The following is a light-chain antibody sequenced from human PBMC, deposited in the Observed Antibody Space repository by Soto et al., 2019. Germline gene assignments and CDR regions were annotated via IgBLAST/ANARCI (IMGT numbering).Light chain of an antibody. CDR1: SSDVGGYNS. CDR3: SSYAATNKVT. CDR2: DVS. Sequence: QSALTQPPSASGSPGQSVTISCTGTSSDVGGYNSVSWYQHHPAKAPKLIIYDVSKRPSGVPDRFSGSKSGNTASLTVSGLQAEDEADHYCSSYAATNKVTFGGGTKLTVL. J-gene: IGLJ2*01. V-gene: IGLV2-8*01.